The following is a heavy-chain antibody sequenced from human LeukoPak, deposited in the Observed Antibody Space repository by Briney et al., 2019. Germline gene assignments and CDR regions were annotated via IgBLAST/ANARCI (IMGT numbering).Heavy chain of an antibody. CDR1: GFSFTNYW. Sequence: GESLKISCKGSGFSFTNYWIGWVRQIAGEGVEWVGIIYPGDSDTRYSPSFQGQVTISADKSISTAYLQWSSLKASDTAMYYCARHLGSSGWYPFGYWGQGTLVTVSS. CDR2: IYPGDSDT. CDR3: ARHLGSSGWYPFGY. V-gene: IGHV5-51*01. D-gene: IGHD6-19*01. J-gene: IGHJ4*02.